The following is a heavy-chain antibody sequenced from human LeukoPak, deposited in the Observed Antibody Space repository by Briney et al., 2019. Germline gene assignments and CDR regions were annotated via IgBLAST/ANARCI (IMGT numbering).Heavy chain of an antibody. D-gene: IGHD2-21*01. Sequence: GGSLRLSCVGSGFNVTTNNMYWVRQAPGKGLECVSTFLAGGLLDYADSVRDRFTISRDTSKNTLYLQMNSLSAEDTAVYYCGRRFCNSCPLDFWGQGTLVTVSS. CDR3: GRRFCNSCPLDF. CDR1: GFNVTTNN. J-gene: IGHJ4*02. CDR2: FLAGGLL. V-gene: IGHV3-66*04.